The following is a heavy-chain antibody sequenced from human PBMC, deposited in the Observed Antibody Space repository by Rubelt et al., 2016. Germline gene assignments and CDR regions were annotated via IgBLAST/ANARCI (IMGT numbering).Heavy chain of an antibody. V-gene: IGHV2-5*02. CDR2: VYCDGDK. J-gene: IGHJ4*02. CDR1: GFSLRTSGVG. CDR3: AHRSLWLFDY. D-gene: IGHD6-19*01. Sequence: QITLKESGPTLVKPTQTLTLTCTFSGFSLRTSGVGVGWIRQPPGKALEWLALVYCDGDKRYSPALKSRLTITKATSKNQVVLTVTNMDPVDRGTYFCAHRSLWLFDYWGQGTLVTVSS.